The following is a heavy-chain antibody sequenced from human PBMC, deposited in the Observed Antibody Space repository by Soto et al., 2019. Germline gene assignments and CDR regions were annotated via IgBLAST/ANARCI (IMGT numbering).Heavy chain of an antibody. J-gene: IGHJ4*02. V-gene: IGHV3-23*01. CDR3: TKPAALVGTNY. Sequence: GGSLRLSCAAAGFTFSNSSMSWVRQAPGKGLEWVSGISSNGGSTYYADSVKGRFTISRDNSKNTLYLQMNSLRAEDTAVYFYTKPAALVGTNYWGQGTLVTVSS. CDR1: GFTFSNSS. CDR2: ISSNGGST. D-gene: IGHD2-8*01.